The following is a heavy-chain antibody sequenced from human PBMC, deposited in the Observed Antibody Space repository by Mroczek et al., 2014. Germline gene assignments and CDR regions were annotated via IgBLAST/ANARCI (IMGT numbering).Heavy chain of an antibody. CDR3: ARGLSGGYAGGKRDYFDY. V-gene: IGHV4-31*03. J-gene: IGHJ4*02. Sequence: QVQLQESGPGLVKPSQTLSLTCTVSGGSISSGGYYWSWIRQHPGKGLEWIGYIYYSGSTYYNPSLKSRVTISVDTSKNQFSLKLSSVTAADTAVYYCARGLSGGYAGGKRDYFDYVGPGNPGHRLL. CDR2: IYYSGST. D-gene: IGHD4-23*01. CDR1: GGSISSGGYY.